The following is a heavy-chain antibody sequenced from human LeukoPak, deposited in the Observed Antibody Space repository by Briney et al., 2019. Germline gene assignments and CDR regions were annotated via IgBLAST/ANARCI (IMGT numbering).Heavy chain of an antibody. D-gene: IGHD2-21*02. J-gene: IGHJ4*02. CDR2: ISSSGDST. Sequence: PGGSLRLSCAASAFTFSSYAMGWVRQAPGKGLEWVSGISSSGDSTHYADSVKARFTISRDNSKSTLYLQMNSLRAEDTAIYYCAKGDFYDTTDLDYWGQGTLVNVSS. CDR3: AKGDFYDTTDLDY. CDR1: AFTFSSYA. V-gene: IGHV3-23*01.